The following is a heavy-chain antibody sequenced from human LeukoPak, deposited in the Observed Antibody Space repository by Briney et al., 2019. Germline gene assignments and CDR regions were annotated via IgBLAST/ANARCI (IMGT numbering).Heavy chain of an antibody. V-gene: IGHV1-2*02. D-gene: IGHD3-22*01. J-gene: IGHJ5*02. CDR3: ARPYDSSGYQDENWFDP. CDR1: GYTFTGYY. Sequence: ASVKVSCKASGYTFTGYYMHWVRQAPGQGLEWMGWINPNSGGTNYAQKFQGRVTMTRDTSISTAYMELSRLRSDDTAVYYCARPYDSSGYQDENWFDPWGQGTLVTVS. CDR2: INPNSGGT.